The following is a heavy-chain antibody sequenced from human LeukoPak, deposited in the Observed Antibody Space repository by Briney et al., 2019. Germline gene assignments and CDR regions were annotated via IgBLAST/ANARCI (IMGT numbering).Heavy chain of an antibody. CDR2: IIPIFGTA. CDR3: VSPGSSSSNYYYYMDV. Sequence: ASVKVSCKASGGTFSSYAISWVRQAPGQGLEWMGRIIPIFGTANYAQKFQGRVTITTDESTSTAYMELSSLRSEDTAVYYCVSPGSSSSNYYYYMDVWGKGTTVTVSS. J-gene: IGHJ6*03. D-gene: IGHD6-6*01. V-gene: IGHV1-69*05. CDR1: GGTFSSYA.